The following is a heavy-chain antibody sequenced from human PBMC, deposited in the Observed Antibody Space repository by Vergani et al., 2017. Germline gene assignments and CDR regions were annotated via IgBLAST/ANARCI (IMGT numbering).Heavy chain of an antibody. CDR2: IYYSGST. CDR3: ARGKQYSSSSHYYYGMDV. D-gene: IGHD6-13*01. CDR1: GGSLSSYY. V-gene: IGHV4-59*01. Sequence: QVQLQESGPGLVKPSETLSLTCTVSGGSLSSYYWSWIRQPPGKGLEWIGYIYYSGSTNYNPSLKSRVTISVDTSKNQFSLKLSSVTAADTAVYYCARGKQYSSSSHYYYGMDVWGQGTTVTVSS. J-gene: IGHJ6*02.